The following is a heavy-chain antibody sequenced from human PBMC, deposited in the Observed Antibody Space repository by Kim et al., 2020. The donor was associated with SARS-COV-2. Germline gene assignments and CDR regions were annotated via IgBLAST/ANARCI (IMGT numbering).Heavy chain of an antibody. V-gene: IGHV1-18*01. CDR3: ARAWNDALGWFDP. J-gene: IGHJ5*02. D-gene: IGHD1-1*01. Sequence: AQKLQGRVTMTTDTSTSTAYMELRSLRSDDTAVYYCARAWNDALGWFDPWGQGTLVTVSS.